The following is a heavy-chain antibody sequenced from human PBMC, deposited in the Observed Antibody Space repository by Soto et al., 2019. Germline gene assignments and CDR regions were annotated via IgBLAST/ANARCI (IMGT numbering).Heavy chain of an antibody. CDR2: ISYDGNAE. CDR1: GFTFSSYG. Sequence: GGSLRLSCAVSGFTFSSYGMHWVRRAPGKGLEWVAAISYDGNAEYYADSVKGRFTISRDSSKNTLYLQMNRLRAEDTAVYYCAKGVPSYASGNFPEFAYWAQGTLVTVSS. CDR3: AKGVPSYASGNFPEFAY. V-gene: IGHV3-30*18. J-gene: IGHJ4*02. D-gene: IGHD3-10*01.